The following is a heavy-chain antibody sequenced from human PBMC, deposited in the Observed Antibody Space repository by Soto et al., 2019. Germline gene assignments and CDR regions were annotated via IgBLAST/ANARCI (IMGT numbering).Heavy chain of an antibody. CDR2: ISYDGSNK. D-gene: IGHD2-15*01. CDR1: GFTFSSYG. J-gene: IGHJ6*02. CDR3: AKDLEICSGGSCYYYYYGMDV. V-gene: IGHV3-30*18. Sequence: GGSLRLSCAASGFTFSSYGMHWVRQAPGKGLEWVAVISYDGSNKYYADSVKGRFTISRDNSKDTLYLQMNSLRAEDTAVYYCAKDLEICSGGSCYYYYYGMDVWGQGTTVTVSS.